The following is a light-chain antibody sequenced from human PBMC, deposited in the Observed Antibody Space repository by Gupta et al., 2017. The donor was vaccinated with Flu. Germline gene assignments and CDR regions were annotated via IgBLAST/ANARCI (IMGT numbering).Light chain of an antibody. CDR3: NSHTDSAPPGV. CDR1: SSDIGAYEY. V-gene: IGLV2-14*01. CDR2: AVN. Sequence: QSVLTQPASVSGAPGQSITISCTGTSSDIGAYEYVSWYQQHPGKVPTLIIYAVNRRPSGITSRFSGFKSGNVAYLTISGLQADDESDFYCNSHTDSAPPGVFGGGTKLTVL. J-gene: IGLJ3*02.